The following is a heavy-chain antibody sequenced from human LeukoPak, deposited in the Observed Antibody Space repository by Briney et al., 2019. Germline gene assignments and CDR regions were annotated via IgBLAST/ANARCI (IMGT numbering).Heavy chain of an antibody. CDR1: GFTFSSYS. J-gene: IGHJ6*03. Sequence: GGSLRLSCAASGFTFSSYSMNWVRQAPGNGLEWVSYISSSSSTIYYADSVKGRFTISRDNAKNSLYLQMNSLRAEDTAVYYCARLGGSYGYYYYYMDVWGKGTTVTVSS. V-gene: IGHV3-48*01. CDR3: ARLGGSYGYYYYYMDV. CDR2: ISSSSSTI. D-gene: IGHD1-26*01.